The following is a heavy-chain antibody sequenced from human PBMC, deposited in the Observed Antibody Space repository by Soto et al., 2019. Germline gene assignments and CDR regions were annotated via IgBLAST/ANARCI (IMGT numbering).Heavy chain of an antibody. Sequence: GASVKVSCKASGYTFTGYYMHWVRQAPGQGLEWMGWINPNSGGTNHAQKFQGWVTMTRDTSISTAYMELSRLRSDDTAVYYCARELAPVFGVVIMGAFDYWGQGTLVTVSS. CDR3: ARELAPVFGVVIMGAFDY. CDR2: INPNSGGT. CDR1: GYTFTGYY. J-gene: IGHJ4*02. D-gene: IGHD3-3*01. V-gene: IGHV1-2*04.